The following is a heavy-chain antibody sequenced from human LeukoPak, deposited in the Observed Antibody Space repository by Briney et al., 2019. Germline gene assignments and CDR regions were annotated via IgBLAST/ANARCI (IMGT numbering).Heavy chain of an antibody. V-gene: IGHV4-39*07. CDR1: GGSISSGSYY. CDR2: IYYGGST. J-gene: IGHJ4*02. D-gene: IGHD3-22*01. CDR3: ARVFYDSSGYPSQFDY. Sequence: PSETLSLTCTVSGGSISSGSYYWSWIRQPPGKGLEWIGSIYYGGSTYYNPSLKSRVTISVDTSKNLFSLRLSSVTAADTAIYYCARVFYDSSGYPSQFDYWGQGALVTVSS.